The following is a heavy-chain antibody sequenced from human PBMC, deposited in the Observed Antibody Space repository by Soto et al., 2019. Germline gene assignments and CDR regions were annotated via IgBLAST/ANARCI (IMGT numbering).Heavy chain of an antibody. J-gene: IGHJ4*02. CDR3: ATPYGDYDY. Sequence: GESLQISCKGSGYSFSTYWIGWVRQMPGKGLEWMGIIFPADSDTRYSPSFQGQVTISADKSISTAYLQWSSLKASDTAMYYCATPYGDYDYWGQGTLVTVSS. V-gene: IGHV5-51*01. CDR2: IFPADSDT. D-gene: IGHD4-17*01. CDR1: GYSFSTYW.